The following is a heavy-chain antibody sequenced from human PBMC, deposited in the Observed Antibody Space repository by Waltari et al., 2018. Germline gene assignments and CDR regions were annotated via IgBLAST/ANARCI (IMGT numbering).Heavy chain of an antibody. D-gene: IGHD3-16*01. CDR3: ARDGAVTDAFDI. Sequence: EVQLVESGGGLVKPGGSLRLSCAASGFTFSSYSMNWVRQAPGKGLEWVSSISSSSSYIYYADSVKGRFTISRDNAKNSLYLQMNSLRAEDTAVYYCARDGAVTDAFDIWGQGTMVTVSS. J-gene: IGHJ3*02. V-gene: IGHV3-21*01. CDR2: ISSSSSYI. CDR1: GFTFSSYS.